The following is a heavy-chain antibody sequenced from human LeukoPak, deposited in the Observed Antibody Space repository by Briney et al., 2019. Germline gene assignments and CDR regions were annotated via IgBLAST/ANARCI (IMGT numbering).Heavy chain of an antibody. J-gene: IGHJ3*02. CDR3: ARDRGVPGPGNALDI. Sequence: ASVKVSCKASGYTFTSYDINWVRQATGQGLEWMGLVKPNSGDSDFIQKFRGRVTVTTDVSTTTIHMELNNLRSDDTAVFYCARDRGVPGPGNALDIWGQGTMVTVSS. CDR2: VKPNSGDS. CDR1: GYTFTSYD. V-gene: IGHV1-2*06. D-gene: IGHD2-8*01.